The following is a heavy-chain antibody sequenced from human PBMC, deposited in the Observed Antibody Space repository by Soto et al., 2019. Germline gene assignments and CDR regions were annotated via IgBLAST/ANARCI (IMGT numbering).Heavy chain of an antibody. CDR3: AKTKGDYYDSSGYFDY. CDR2: ISYDGSNK. D-gene: IGHD3-22*01. CDR1: GFTFSGYG. Sequence: QVQLVESGGGVVQPGRSLRLSCAASGFTFSGYGMHWVRQAPGKGLGWVGVISYDGSNKYYADSVKGRFTISRDNSKNTLYLQMNSLRAEDTAMYYCAKTKGDYYDSSGYFDYWGQGTLVTVSS. J-gene: IGHJ4*02. V-gene: IGHV3-30*18.